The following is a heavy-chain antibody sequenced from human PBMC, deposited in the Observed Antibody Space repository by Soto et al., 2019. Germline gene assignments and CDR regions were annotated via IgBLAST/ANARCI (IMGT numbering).Heavy chain of an antibody. CDR2: ISSSSSYI. CDR1: GFTFSSYS. J-gene: IGHJ5*02. CDR3: ARDLVRETYIVVVPAAFDP. V-gene: IGHV3-21*01. Sequence: EVQLVESGGGLVKPGGSLRLSCAASGFTFSSYSMNWVRQAPGKGLEWVSSISSSSSYIYYADSVKGRFTISRDNAKNSLYLQMNSLRAEDTAVYYCARDLVRETYIVVVPAAFDPWGQGTLVTVSS. D-gene: IGHD2-2*01.